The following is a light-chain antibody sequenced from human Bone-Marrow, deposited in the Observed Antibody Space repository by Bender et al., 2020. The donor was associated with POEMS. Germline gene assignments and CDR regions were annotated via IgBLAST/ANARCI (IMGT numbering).Light chain of an antibody. CDR2: EVK. Sequence: QSTLTQPPSASGSPGQAITISCTGTSSDFSDSNSVSWFQQHPGKAPKLLIYEVKNRSAGDSKPCSGSSAGNTALLTSARLYAEEEADYYCASDTSVNARVFGGGTKVTVL. CDR3: ASDTSVNARV. V-gene: IGLV2-14*03. J-gene: IGLJ3*02. CDR1: SSDFSDSNS.